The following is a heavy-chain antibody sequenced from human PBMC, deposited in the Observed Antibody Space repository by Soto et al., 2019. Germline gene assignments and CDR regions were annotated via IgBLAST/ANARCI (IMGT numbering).Heavy chain of an antibody. CDR3: ARELNYYDCFFFNDTATTDI. J-gene: IGHJ3*02. CDR2: INPSGGST. V-gene: IGHV1-46*01. Sequence: LEWMGIINPSGGSTSYAQKFQGRVTMTRDTSTSTVYMELSSLRSEDTAVYYCARELNYYDCFFFNDTATTDI. D-gene: IGHD3-22*01.